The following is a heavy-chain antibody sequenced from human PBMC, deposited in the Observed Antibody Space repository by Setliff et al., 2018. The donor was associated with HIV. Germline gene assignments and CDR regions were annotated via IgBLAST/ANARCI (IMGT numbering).Heavy chain of an antibody. Sequence: SETLSLTCTVSGGSFSSYHWSWIRHPAGKGLEWIGHIFASGSTKYNPSLESRVAMSVDTSRTQFSLKLRSVTAADTAVYYCARVGASGVASSMDYHYYMDVWGKGTSVTVS. V-gene: IGHV4-4*07. CDR1: GGSFSSYH. CDR2: IFASGST. J-gene: IGHJ6*03. D-gene: IGHD2-2*01. CDR3: ARVGASGVASSMDYHYYMDV.